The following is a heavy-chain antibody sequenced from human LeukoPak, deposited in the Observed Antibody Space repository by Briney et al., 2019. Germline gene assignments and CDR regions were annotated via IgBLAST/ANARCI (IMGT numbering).Heavy chain of an antibody. CDR2: ISTSSSSI. D-gene: IGHD3-3*01. CDR1: GFTFSSYT. V-gene: IGHV3-21*01. J-gene: IGHJ4*02. Sequence: GGSLRLSCAASGFTFSSYTMNWVRQAPGKGLEWVSSISTSSSSIHYADSLKGRFTISRDNAKNSVYLQMNSLRAEDTAVYYCTRSRGYFDYWGQGTLVTVSS. CDR3: TRSRGYFDY.